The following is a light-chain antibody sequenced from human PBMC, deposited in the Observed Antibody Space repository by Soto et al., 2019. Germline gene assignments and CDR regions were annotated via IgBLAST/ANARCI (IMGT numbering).Light chain of an antibody. CDR3: QQYSNWPPIT. CDR2: GAS. J-gene: IGKJ5*01. CDR1: QSVSSN. V-gene: IGKV3-15*01. Sequence: EIVMTQSPGTLSVSPGERATLSCRASQSVSSNLAWYQQKPGQAPRLLIYGASTRATGIPARFSGSGSGTDFTLTISSLQSEDCAVYYCQQYSNWPPITFGQGTRLEIK.